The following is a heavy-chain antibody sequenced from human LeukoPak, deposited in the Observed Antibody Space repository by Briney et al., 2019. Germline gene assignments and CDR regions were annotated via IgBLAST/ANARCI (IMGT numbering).Heavy chain of an antibody. CDR2: ITSGPNSI. D-gene: IGHD1-26*01. CDR1: GFTFSTYS. Sequence: GGSLRLSCAASGFTFSTYSMIWVRQAPGKGLEWVSYITSGPNSIYQADSVKGRFTISRDNAKSSLFLQMNSLRTEDTAVYYCARAANSGGYYGIDYWGQGTLVTVSS. V-gene: IGHV3-48*01. J-gene: IGHJ4*02. CDR3: ARAANSGGYYGIDY.